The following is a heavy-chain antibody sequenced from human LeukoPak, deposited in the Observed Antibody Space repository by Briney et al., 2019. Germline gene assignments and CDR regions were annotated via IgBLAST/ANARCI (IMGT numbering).Heavy chain of an antibody. CDR2: INPSGGST. D-gene: IGHD5-24*01. CDR1: GYTFPNYY. Sequence: ASVKVSCKASGYTFPNYYIHWVRQAPGQGLDWMGIINPSGGSTSYAQNFQGRVTMTRDTSTSTVYMELSSLRSEDTAVYYCAREKVEMATMRESYFDYWGQGTLVTVSS. CDR3: AREKVEMATMRESYFDY. J-gene: IGHJ4*02. V-gene: IGHV1-46*01.